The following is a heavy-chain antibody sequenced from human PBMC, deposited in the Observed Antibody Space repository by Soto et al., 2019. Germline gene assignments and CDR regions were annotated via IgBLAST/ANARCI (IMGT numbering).Heavy chain of an antibody. J-gene: IGHJ4*02. V-gene: IGHV4-59*12. CDR3: ASRHSSPYFDY. CDR1: GGSISSYY. D-gene: IGHD6-13*01. Sequence: SETLSLTCTVSGGSISSYYWSWIRQPPGKGLEWIGYIYYSGSTNYNPSLKSRVTISVDKSRNQFSLKLSSVTAADTAVYYCASRHSSPYFDYWGQGTLVTVSS. CDR2: IYYSGST.